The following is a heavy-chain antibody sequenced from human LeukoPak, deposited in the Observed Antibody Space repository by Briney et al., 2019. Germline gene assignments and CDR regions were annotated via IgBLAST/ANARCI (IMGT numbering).Heavy chain of an antibody. V-gene: IGHV5-51*01. CDR2: INPADSET. J-gene: IGHJ6*03. CDR1: GSRFTRYW. Sequence: GESLKISCQGSGSRFTRYWIGWVRQLPGKGLGWMGIINPADSETRYSPSFQGQVTFSADKSISTAYLQWISLKASDTAMYYCARHFGTTPYYYYMDVWGKGTTVTVSS. CDR3: ARHFGTTPYYYYMDV. D-gene: IGHD1-7*01.